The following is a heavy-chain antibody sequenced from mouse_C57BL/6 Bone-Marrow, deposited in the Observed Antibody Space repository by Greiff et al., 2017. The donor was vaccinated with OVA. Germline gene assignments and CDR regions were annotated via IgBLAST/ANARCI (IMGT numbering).Heavy chain of an antibody. CDR3: ASLGALYDGYSFDY. CDR2: IYPRSGNT. Sequence: QVHVKQSGAELARPGASVKLSCKASGYTFTSYGISWVKQRTGQGLEWIGEIYPRSGNTYYNEKFKGKATLTADKSSSTAYMELRSLTSEDSAVYVCASLGALYDGYSFDYWGQGTTLTVSS. CDR1: GYTFTSYG. V-gene: IGHV1-81*01. J-gene: IGHJ2*01. D-gene: IGHD2-3*01.